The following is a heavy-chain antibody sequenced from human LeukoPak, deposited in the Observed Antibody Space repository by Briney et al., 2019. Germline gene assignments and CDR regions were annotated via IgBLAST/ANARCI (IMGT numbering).Heavy chain of an antibody. Sequence: ASVKVSCKASGYTFTGYYMHWVRQAPGQGLEWMGWINPNSGGTNYAQKFQGRVTMTRDTSISTAYMELSSLRSEDTAVYYCARVVRFLEWPDVWGQGTTVTVSS. V-gene: IGHV1-2*02. D-gene: IGHD3-3*01. CDR2: INPNSGGT. J-gene: IGHJ6*02. CDR3: ARVVRFLEWPDV. CDR1: GYTFTGYY.